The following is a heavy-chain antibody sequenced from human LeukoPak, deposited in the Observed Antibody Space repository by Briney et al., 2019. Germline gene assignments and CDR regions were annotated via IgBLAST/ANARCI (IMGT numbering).Heavy chain of an antibody. Sequence: GGSLRLSCAASGFTCSSYWVSWVRQAPGKGLEWVANIKQDGSEKYYVDSVKGRFTISRDNAKNSLYLQMNSLRAEDTAVYYCARIRRGWSQNWDYWGQGTLVTVSS. J-gene: IGHJ4*02. CDR3: ARIRRGWSQNWDY. CDR1: GFTCSSYW. D-gene: IGHD6-19*01. V-gene: IGHV3-7*01. CDR2: IKQDGSEK.